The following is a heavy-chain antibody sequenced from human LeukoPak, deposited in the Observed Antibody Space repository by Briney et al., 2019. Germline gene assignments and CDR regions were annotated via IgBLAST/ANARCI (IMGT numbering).Heavy chain of an antibody. CDR2: ISSSSSYI. CDR1: GFTFSSYS. Sequence: GGSLRLSCAASGFTFSSYSMNWVRQAPGKGLEWVSSISSSSSYIYYADSVKGRFTISRDNAKNSLYLQMNSLRAEDTAVYYCAREVQLWLSKGYFDYWGQGTLVTVSS. D-gene: IGHD5-18*01. V-gene: IGHV3-21*01. CDR3: AREVQLWLSKGYFDY. J-gene: IGHJ4*02.